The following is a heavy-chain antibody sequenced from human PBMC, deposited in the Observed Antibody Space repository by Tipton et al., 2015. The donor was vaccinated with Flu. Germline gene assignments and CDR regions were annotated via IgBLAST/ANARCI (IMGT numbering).Heavy chain of an antibody. Sequence: VQLVQSGAEVKKPGESLKIACKGSGYSFTSYWIGWVRQMPGKGLEWLGFIYPGDSDTRYSPSFQGQVTISAEKSISTAYLQWSSLKASDTAMYYCVRQPYLGDYGGYFYYWGQGTLVTVSS. CDR1: GYSFTSYW. D-gene: IGHD4-17*01. V-gene: IGHV5-51*01. CDR2: IYPGDSDT. J-gene: IGHJ4*02. CDR3: VRQPYLGDYGGYFYY.